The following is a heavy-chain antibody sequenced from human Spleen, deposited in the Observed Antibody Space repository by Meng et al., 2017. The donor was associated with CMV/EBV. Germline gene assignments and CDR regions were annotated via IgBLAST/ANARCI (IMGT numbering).Heavy chain of an antibody. Sequence: ASVKVSCKASAYTFSTSYDITWVRQATGQGLEWMGWMNPNSGNTGYAQVFQGRVTITSNAAISTVYMELSSLRSEDTAVYYCARNGGGLDYWGQGTPVTASS. CDR1: AYTFSTSYD. V-gene: IGHV1-8*03. CDR3: ARNGGGLDY. CDR2: MNPNSGNT. D-gene: IGHD2-8*01. J-gene: IGHJ4*02.